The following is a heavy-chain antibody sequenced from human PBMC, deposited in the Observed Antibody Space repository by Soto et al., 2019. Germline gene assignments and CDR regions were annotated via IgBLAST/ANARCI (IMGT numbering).Heavy chain of an antibody. CDR2: INAADGKT. J-gene: IGHJ4*02. D-gene: IGHD5-12*01. CDR3: ARPGYDAALDY. V-gene: IGHV1-3*01. Sequence: QVRLGQTDGAGKRPGASVRISCKASGYTFTDVPIYSVRQAPGQGLEWRGWINAADGKTKSSQTFQGRVTIVRDTSASTAYMDLNSLTFEDTAVYYCARPGYDAALDYWGQGTLITVSA. CDR1: GYTFTDVP.